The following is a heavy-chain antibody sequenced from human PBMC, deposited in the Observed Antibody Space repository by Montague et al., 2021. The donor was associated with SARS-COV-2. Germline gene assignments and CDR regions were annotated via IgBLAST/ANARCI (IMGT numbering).Heavy chain of an antibody. J-gene: IGHJ3*02. CDR3: ARHRANAGSFDI. D-gene: IGHD1-1*01. Sequence: SETLSLTCTVSGGSITVSRYDWGWIRQPPGKGLEWIVSVHYTATTSYNASLKSRLTISVDTSENQFSLKMTSVTASDTAVYYCARHRANAGSFDIWGQGTMVTVSS. V-gene: IGHV4-39*01. CDR1: GGSITVSRYD. CDR2: VHYTATT.